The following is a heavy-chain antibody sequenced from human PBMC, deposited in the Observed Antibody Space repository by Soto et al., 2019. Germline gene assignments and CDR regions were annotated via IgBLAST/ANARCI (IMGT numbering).Heavy chain of an antibody. D-gene: IGHD5-12*01. J-gene: IGHJ5*02. Sequence: SQTLSRTCALSGASFSSNSDAWNWIRLSPSRGLEWLGRTYYRSKWYIVYAPSVQSRITIQPDTSKNQLSLQRHSVPTDDTAIYEDARGLGSLRPWGQGILV. CDR3: ARGLGSLRP. CDR1: GASFSSNSDA. V-gene: IGHV6-1*01. CDR2: TYYRSKWYI.